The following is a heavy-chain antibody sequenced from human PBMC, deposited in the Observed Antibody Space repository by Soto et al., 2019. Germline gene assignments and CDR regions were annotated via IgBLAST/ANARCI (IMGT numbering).Heavy chain of an antibody. CDR3: ARGWLATAMTPLSRPFDP. V-gene: IGHV1-18*01. D-gene: IGHD5-18*01. Sequence: QVQLVQSGAEVKKPGASVKVSCKASGYTFTSYGISWVRQAPGQGLEWMGWISAYNGNTNYAQKLQGRVTLTTDTSPSTAYMELRSLRSDDTAVYYCARGWLATAMTPLSRPFDPWGQGTLVTVSS. CDR1: GYTFTSYG. CDR2: ISAYNGNT. J-gene: IGHJ5*02.